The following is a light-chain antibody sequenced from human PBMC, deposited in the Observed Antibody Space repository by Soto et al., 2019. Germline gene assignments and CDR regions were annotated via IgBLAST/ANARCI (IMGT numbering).Light chain of an antibody. J-gene: IGLJ2*01. V-gene: IGLV3-27*01. Sequence: SSELTQPSSVSVSPGQTARITCSGDVLAKKYARWFQQKPGQAPVLVIYKDSERPSGIPERFSGSSSGTTVTLTISGAQVEDEADYYCYSAADNIVVFGGGTKVTVL. CDR2: KDS. CDR1: VLAKKY. CDR3: YSAADNIVV.